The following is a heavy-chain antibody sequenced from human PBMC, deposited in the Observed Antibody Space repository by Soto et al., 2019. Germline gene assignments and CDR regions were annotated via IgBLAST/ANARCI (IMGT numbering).Heavy chain of an antibody. CDR3: ASIAAAGLYYFDS. Sequence: PGASLKISCKGSGYSFTSYWISWVRQMPGKGLEWVGRIDPSDSYTNYSPSFQGHVTISADKSISTAYLQWSSLKASDTAMYYCASIAAAGLYYFDSWGQGTLVTVSS. D-gene: IGHD6-13*01. J-gene: IGHJ4*02. CDR2: IDPSDSYT. CDR1: GYSFTSYW. V-gene: IGHV5-10-1*01.